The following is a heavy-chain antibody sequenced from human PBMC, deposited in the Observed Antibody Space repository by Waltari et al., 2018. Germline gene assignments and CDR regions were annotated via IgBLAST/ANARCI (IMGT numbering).Heavy chain of an antibody. V-gene: IGHV4-59*01. D-gene: IGHD5-18*01. CDR3: ATGLNSYGTMDV. CDR1: GGSISSYY. CDR2: IYYSGST. J-gene: IGHJ6*04. Sequence: QVQLQESGPGLVKPSETLSLTCTVSGGSISSYYWSWIRQPPGKGLEWIGYIYYSGSTNDTPSLKSRVTISVDTSKNQFSLKLSSVTAADTAVYYCATGLNSYGTMDVWGKGTTVTVSS.